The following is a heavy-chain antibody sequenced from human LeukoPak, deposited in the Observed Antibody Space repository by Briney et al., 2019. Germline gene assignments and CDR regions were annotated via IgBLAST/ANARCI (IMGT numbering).Heavy chain of an antibody. J-gene: IGHJ4*02. V-gene: IGHV3-7*03. CDR2: IKQDGSEK. CDR1: GFTFSSYW. CDR3: AKDPLSGSYRQYYFDY. Sequence: GGSLRLSCAASGFTFSSYWMSWVRQAPGKGLEWVANIKQDGSEKYYVDYVKGRFTISRDNAKNSLYLQMNSLRAEDTAVYYCAKDPLSGSYRQYYFDYWGQGTLVSVSS. D-gene: IGHD1-26*01.